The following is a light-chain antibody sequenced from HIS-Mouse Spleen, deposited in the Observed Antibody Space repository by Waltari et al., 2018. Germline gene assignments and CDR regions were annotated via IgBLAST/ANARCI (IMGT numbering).Light chain of an antibody. V-gene: IGLV2-14*01. J-gene: IGLJ3*02. CDR1: SSDVGVYNF. Sequence: QSALTQPASVSGSPGQSITISCTGTSSDVGVYNFVPWYQQHPGKAPKLMIYEVSNRPSGVSNRFSGSKSGNTASLTISGLQAEDEADYYCSSYTSSSTWVFGGGTKLTVL. CDR3: SSYTSSSTWV. CDR2: EVS.